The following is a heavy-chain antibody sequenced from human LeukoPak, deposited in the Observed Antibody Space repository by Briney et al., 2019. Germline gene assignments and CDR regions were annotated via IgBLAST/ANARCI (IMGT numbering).Heavy chain of an antibody. J-gene: IGHJ5*02. CDR3: ARALEQQLVQGYWFDP. CDR1: GGTISSYY. Sequence: PSETLSLTCTVSGGTISSYYWSWIRQPPGKGLEWIGYIYYSGSTNYNPSLKSRVTISVDTSKNQFSLKLSSVTAADTAVYYCARALEQQLVQGYWFDPWGQGTLVTVSS. D-gene: IGHD6-13*01. CDR2: IYYSGST. V-gene: IGHV4-59*01.